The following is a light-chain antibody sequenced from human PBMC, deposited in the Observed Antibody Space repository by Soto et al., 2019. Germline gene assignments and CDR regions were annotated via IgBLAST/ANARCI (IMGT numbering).Light chain of an antibody. CDR2: DAS. V-gene: IGKV1-33*01. CDR1: QDINNY. J-gene: IGKJ2*01. CDR3: QQYDNLPYT. Sequence: EIQMTQSPSSLSASVGDRVTITCQASQDINNYLNWYQQKPGEAPELLIYDASNLETGVPSRFSGSGSGTHFTVTISSLQPEDIATYHCQQYDNLPYTFGQGTKLKI.